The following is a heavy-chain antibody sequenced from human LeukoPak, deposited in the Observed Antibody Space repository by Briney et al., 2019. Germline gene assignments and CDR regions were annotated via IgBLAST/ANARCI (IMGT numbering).Heavy chain of an antibody. CDR1: GFTFSSYS. D-gene: IGHD3-16*01. CDR2: ISSSSSTI. J-gene: IGHJ6*03. CDR3: AKPAYAGSYSYMDV. V-gene: IGHV3-48*01. Sequence: PGGSLRLSCAASGFTFSSYSMNWVRQAPGKGMEWVSYISSSSSTIYYADSVKGRFTISRDNSKNTLYLQMNSLRVEDTAVYYCAKPAYAGSYSYMDVWGKGTTVTVSS.